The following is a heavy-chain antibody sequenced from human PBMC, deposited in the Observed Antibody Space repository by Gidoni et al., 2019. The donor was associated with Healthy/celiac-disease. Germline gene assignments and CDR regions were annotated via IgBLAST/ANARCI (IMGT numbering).Heavy chain of an antibody. D-gene: IGHD2-2*02. J-gene: IGHJ4*02. CDR1: GFTFSSSA. CDR2: LSGSGGST. Sequence: EVQLLESGGGLVQPGGSLRLSCAASGFTFSSSALSGVRQAPGKGLGWVSALSGSGGSTYYAGSVKGRFNISRDNSKNTLYLKMNSLRAEDTAVYYCAKDPPRHYCSSTSCYSDYWGQGTLVTVSS. V-gene: IGHV3-23*01. CDR3: AKDPPRHYCSSTSCYSDY.